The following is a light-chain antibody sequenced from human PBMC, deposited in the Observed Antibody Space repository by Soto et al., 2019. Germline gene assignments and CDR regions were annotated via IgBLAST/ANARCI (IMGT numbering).Light chain of an antibody. CDR3: QQYNNWPIT. V-gene: IGKV3D-15*01. Sequence: DIVMTQSPAPLSVSPGERATLSCKASQSVSSNLAWYQKKPGQAPRLLIYGASTRASDTPARFSGSRSVTEFALTISSLQSEDFAVYYCQQYNNWPITLGQGTRLEIK. J-gene: IGKJ5*01. CDR2: GAS. CDR1: QSVSSN.